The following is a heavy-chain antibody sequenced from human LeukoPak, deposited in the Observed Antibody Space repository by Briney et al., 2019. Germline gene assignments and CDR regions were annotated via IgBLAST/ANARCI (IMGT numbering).Heavy chain of an antibody. D-gene: IGHD1-14*01. Sequence: GGSLRLSCAASGFSVSHHWMSWVRQAPGKGLEGGANIKKDGSEKYYGDPVEGRFTFSRDNAKNSVYLQMNSVRAEDTAVYYCARGIIGDNYYGLDVWGQGTTVTVSS. CDR1: GFSVSHHW. CDR2: IKKDGSEK. CDR3: ARGIIGDNYYGLDV. J-gene: IGHJ6*02. V-gene: IGHV3-7*01.